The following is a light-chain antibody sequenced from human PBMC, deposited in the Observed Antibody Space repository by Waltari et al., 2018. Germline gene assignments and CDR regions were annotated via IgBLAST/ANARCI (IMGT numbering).Light chain of an antibody. V-gene: IGLV2-14*03. CDR1: SSDVGGYNY. CDR2: DVS. J-gene: IGLJ2*01. Sequence: QSALTQPAPVSGFPGQSITISCTGTSSDVGGYNYVSWYQQHPGKAPKLMIYDVSNRPSGVSNRFSGSKSGNTASLTISGLQAEDEADYYCSSYTSSSTLVVFGGGTKLTVL. CDR3: SSYTSSSTLVV.